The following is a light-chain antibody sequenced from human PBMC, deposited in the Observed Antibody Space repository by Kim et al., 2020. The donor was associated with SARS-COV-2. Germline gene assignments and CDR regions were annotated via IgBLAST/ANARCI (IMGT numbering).Light chain of an antibody. J-gene: IGLJ1*01. CDR1: SLRSYY. Sequence: SSELTQDPAVSVALGQTVRITCPGDSLRSYYASWYQQKPGQAPVLVIYGKNNRPSGIPDRFSGSSSGNTASLTITGAQAEYEADYYSNSRDSSGNYVFGT. CDR2: GKN. CDR3: NSRDSSGNYV. V-gene: IGLV3-19*01.